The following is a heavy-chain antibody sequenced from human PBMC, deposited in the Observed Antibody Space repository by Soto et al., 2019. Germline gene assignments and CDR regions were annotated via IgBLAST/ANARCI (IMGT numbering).Heavy chain of an antibody. V-gene: IGHV1-2*02. CDR1: GYTFTGYY. J-gene: IGHJ4*02. CDR3: ARKAVRATETSEY. D-gene: IGHD1-26*01. CDR2: INPKSGGT. Sequence: ASVNVSCKASGYTFTGYYMHWVRQAPGQGLEWMGWINPKSGGTNYAQKFQGRVTMTRDTSISTAYMELSRLRSDDTAVYYCARKAVRATETSEYWGKGNLVTVSS.